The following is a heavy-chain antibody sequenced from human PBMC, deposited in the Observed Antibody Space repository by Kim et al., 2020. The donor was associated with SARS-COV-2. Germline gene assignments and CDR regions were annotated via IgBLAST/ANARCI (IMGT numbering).Heavy chain of an antibody. CDR1: GFTFGDYA. V-gene: IGHV3-49*04. J-gene: IGHJ6*02. D-gene: IGHD1-1*01. Sequence: GGSLRLSCTASGFTFGDYAMSWVRQAPGKGLEWVGFIRSKAYGGTTEYAASVKGRFTISRDDSKSIAYLQMNSLKTEDTAVYYCTRGYNWNDDPIYYYYYGMDVWGQGTTVTVSS. CDR3: TRGYNWNDDPIYYYYYGMDV. CDR2: IRSKAYGGTT.